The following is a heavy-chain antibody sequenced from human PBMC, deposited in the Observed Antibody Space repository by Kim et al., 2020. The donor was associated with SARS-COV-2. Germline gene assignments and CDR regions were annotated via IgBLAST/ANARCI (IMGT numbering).Heavy chain of an antibody. J-gene: IGHJ2*01. CDR3: ARAGYYDSSGHYF. CDR2: IFSDGRT. V-gene: IGHV3-66*01. D-gene: IGHD3-22*01. CDR1: GFSVRNTY. Sequence: GGSLRLSCAPSGFSVRNTYLSWVRQAPGKGLELVSLIFSDGRTFYADSVKGRFTVSKDNSKDTLYLQMNSLGAEDTAFYFCARAGYYDSSGHYF.